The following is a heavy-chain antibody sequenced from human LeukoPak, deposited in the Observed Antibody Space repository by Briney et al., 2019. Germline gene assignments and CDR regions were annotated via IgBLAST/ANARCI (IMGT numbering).Heavy chain of an antibody. CDR2: INPNSGGT. J-gene: IGHJ6*02. Sequence: ASVKVSCKASGYTFTGYYMHWVRQAPGQGLEWMGWINPNSGGTNYAQKFQGWVTMTRDTSISTAYMELSRLRSDDTAVYYCARDWPIAAADSQNNYYYGMDVWGQGTTVTVSS. V-gene: IGHV1-2*04. D-gene: IGHD6-13*01. CDR3: ARDWPIAAADSQNNYYYGMDV. CDR1: GYTFTGYY.